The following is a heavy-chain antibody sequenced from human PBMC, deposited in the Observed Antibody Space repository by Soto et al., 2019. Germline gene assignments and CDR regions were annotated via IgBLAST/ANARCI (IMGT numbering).Heavy chain of an antibody. J-gene: IGHJ5*02. V-gene: IGHV3-23*01. CDR1: GFTFSNYA. CDR3: AKSLTVQVLYYFDP. Sequence: GGSLRLSCAASGFTFSNYAIVWVRQAPGKGLEWVSAIARAGDLIRYADSVKGRFTISRDNSNNTLYLQMSSLRAEDTAIYFCAKSLTVQVLYYFDPRGPGTQVTVSS. CDR2: IARAGDLI. D-gene: IGHD2-2*02.